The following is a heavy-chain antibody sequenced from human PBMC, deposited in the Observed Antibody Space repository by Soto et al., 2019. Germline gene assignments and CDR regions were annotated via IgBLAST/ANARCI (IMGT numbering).Heavy chain of an antibody. Sequence: ETLFLTSAVYDRAFSADYSGSIRQPPGKGLEWIGEINHSGSTNYNPSLKSRVTISVDTSKNQFSLKLSSVTAADTAVYYCERAWEIAAAGTRFDYWAQGTLVTVSS. CDR3: ERAWEIAAAGTRFDY. V-gene: IGHV4-34*01. J-gene: IGHJ4*02. CDR1: DRAFSADY. D-gene: IGHD6-13*01. CDR2: INHSGST.